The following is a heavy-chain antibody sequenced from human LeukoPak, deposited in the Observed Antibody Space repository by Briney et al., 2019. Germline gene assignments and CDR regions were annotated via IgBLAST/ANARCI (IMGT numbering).Heavy chain of an antibody. CDR2: IWYDGSNE. D-gene: IGHD4-23*01. V-gene: IGHV3-33*01. CDR3: ARDHSYGGKIPLFDY. CDR1: GFIFSSYG. J-gene: IGHJ4*02. Sequence: PGGSPRLSCAASGFIFSSYGMHWVRQAPGKGLEWVAVIWYDGSNEYYADSVKGRFTISRDNSKNTLYLQMNSLRAEDTAVYYCARDHSYGGKIPLFDYWGQGTLVTVSS.